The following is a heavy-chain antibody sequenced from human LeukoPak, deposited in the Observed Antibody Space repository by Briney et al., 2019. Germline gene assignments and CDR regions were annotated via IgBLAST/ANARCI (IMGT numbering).Heavy chain of an antibody. CDR3: ARDSSSGWYYFDY. D-gene: IGHD6-19*01. CDR1: GFTFSSYG. V-gene: IGHV3-33*01. Sequence: GGSLRLSCAASGFTFSSYGMHWVRQAPGKGLEWVAVIWYDGSNKYYADSVKGRFTISRDNSKNTLYLQMNSLRAEDTAVYCCARDSSSGWYYFDYWGQGTLVTVSS. CDR2: IWYDGSNK. J-gene: IGHJ4*02.